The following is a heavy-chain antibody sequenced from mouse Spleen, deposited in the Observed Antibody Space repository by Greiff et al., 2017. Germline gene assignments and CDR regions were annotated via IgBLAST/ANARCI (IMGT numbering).Heavy chain of an antibody. CDR3: ARDYGYAMDY. D-gene: IGHD1-1*01. J-gene: IGHJ4*01. Sequence: DVHLVESGGGLVKPGGSLKLSCAASGFTFSSYGMPWVRQPPEKGLDWVATISVGGSYTYYPDSVKGRLPISRDNAKNNLYLQMSSQRSEYTALLYCARDYGYAMDYWGQGTSVTVSS. V-gene: IGHV5-9-2*01. CDR1: GFTFSSYG. CDR2: ISVGGSYT.